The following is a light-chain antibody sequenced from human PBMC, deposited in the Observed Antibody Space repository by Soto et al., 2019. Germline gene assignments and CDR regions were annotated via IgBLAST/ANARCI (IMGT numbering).Light chain of an antibody. Sequence: EIVMTQSPATLSVSPGERATLSCRASQSVSSNLAWYQQKPGQAPRLLVYGASTRATGIPARFSGSGSGTQFTLTISILQSEDFAVYYCQQHNNWLLTFGGGTKVEIK. V-gene: IGKV3-15*01. CDR2: GAS. CDR1: QSVSSN. CDR3: QQHNNWLLT. J-gene: IGKJ4*01.